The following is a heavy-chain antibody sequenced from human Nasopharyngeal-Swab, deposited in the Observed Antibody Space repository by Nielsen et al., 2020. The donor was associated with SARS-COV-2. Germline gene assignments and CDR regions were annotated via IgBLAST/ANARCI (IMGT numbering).Heavy chain of an antibody. J-gene: IGHJ4*02. Sequence: VGSLRLSCEATGFTFFSGHWMSWVRQAPGKVLEWVSNIKPDGSEKNYVDSVKGRFTISRDNARNSLYLQINSLRAEDTAMYYCARESVSITTYIDHWGQGTLVTVSS. CDR2: IKPDGSEK. CDR1: GFTFFSGHW. V-gene: IGHV3-7*03. CDR3: ARESVSITTYIDH. D-gene: IGHD3-22*01.